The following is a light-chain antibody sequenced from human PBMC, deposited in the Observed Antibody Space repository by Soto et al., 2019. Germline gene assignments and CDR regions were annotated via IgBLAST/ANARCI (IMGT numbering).Light chain of an antibody. CDR2: AAS. J-gene: IGKJ1*01. CDR3: QHDHNSPRT. Sequence: EIALTQSPGTLSLSPGERASISCRASQSFTSNYLAWYQQKPGQAPRLLIYAASARPAGIPDRFRGSGSGTDFTLTISRLEPEDFAMYYCQHDHNSPRTFGQGTKVEIK. V-gene: IGKV3-20*01. CDR1: QSFTSNY.